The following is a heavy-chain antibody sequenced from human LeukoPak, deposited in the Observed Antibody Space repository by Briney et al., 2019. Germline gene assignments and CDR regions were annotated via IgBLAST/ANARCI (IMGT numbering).Heavy chain of an antibody. J-gene: IGHJ4*02. CDR3: ARELQAGQAGDFDY. D-gene: IGHD6-13*01. Sequence: GGSLRLSCAASGFTFSSYAMHWVRQAPGKGLEWVAVISYDGSNKYYADSVKGRFTISRDNAKNSLYLQMNSLRAEDTAVYYCARELQAGQAGDFDYWGQGTLVTVSS. CDR2: ISYDGSNK. CDR1: GFTFSSYA. V-gene: IGHV3-30-3*01.